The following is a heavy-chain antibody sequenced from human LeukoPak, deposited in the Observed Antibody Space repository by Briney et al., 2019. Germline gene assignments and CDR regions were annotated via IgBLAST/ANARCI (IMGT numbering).Heavy chain of an antibody. V-gene: IGHV3-53*04. CDR1: GFTVSNDY. D-gene: IGHD2-2*02. Sequence: GGSLRLSCAASGFTVSNDYMAWVRQPPGKGLEWVSVFYPSGTTHYADSVKGRFTVSRHDSKNTLYLQMNSLTVEDTAVYYCATVPRSSCCYTFDYWGQGTLVIVSS. CDR2: FYPSGTT. CDR3: ATVPRSSCCYTFDY. J-gene: IGHJ4*02.